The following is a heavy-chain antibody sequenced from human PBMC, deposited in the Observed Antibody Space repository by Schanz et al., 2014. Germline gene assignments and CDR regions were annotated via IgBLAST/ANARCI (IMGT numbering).Heavy chain of an antibody. D-gene: IGHD3-10*01. CDR2: VYMSAAST. V-gene: IGHV3-23*05. CDR3: ARGDRVAGLDY. Sequence: EVQLLESGGTVVQPGGSLRVSCAASGFVFRTFAMYWVRQAPGKGLEWVSTVYMSAASTRYADSVKGRFIISRDSSKNTLFLQMNSLRPEDTGMYYCARGDRVAGLDYWGRGTLVTVSS. J-gene: IGHJ4*02. CDR1: GFVFRTFA.